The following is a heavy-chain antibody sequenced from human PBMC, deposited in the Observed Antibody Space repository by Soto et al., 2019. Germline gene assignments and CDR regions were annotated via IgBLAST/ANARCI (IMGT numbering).Heavy chain of an antibody. Sequence: QVQLVQSGAEVKKPGASVKVSCKASGYTFTSYCISWVRQAPGQGLEWMGWISAYNGNTNYAQKRRGRVNMTTDTPTSTAYLELRSLRSHDTAVYYCVVAAQTYYFDYWGQGTLVTVSS. CDR3: VVAAQTYYFDY. CDR2: ISAYNGNT. J-gene: IGHJ4*02. V-gene: IGHV1-18*01. CDR1: GYTFTSYC. D-gene: IGHD2-15*01.